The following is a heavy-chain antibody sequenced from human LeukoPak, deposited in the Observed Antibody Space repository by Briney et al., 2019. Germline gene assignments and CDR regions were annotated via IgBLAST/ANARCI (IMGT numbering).Heavy chain of an antibody. D-gene: IGHD2-21*01. CDR1: GFTFNTYA. V-gene: IGHV3-23*01. CDR2: ISGSGGST. CDR3: ARSRIPWFDP. Sequence: GGSLRLSCAASGFTFNTYAMHWVRQAPGKGLEWVSAISGSGGSTYYADSVKGRFTISRDNSKNTLYLQMNSLRAEDTAVYYCARSRIPWFDPWGQGTLVTVSS. J-gene: IGHJ5*02.